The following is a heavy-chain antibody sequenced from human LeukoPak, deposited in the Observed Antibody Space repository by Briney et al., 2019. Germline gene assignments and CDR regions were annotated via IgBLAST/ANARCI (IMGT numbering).Heavy chain of an antibody. CDR1: GYTLTVLS. J-gene: IGHJ4*02. V-gene: IGHV1-24*01. Sequence: GASVKVSCKVSGYTLTVLSMHWVPQAPGKGLEWMGGFDPEDGEAIYAQKFQGRVTMTEDTSTDTAYMELSSLRSEDTAVYYCATVGYSYGYFFDYWGQGTLVTVSS. CDR3: ATVGYSYGYFFDY. D-gene: IGHD5-18*01. CDR2: FDPEDGEA.